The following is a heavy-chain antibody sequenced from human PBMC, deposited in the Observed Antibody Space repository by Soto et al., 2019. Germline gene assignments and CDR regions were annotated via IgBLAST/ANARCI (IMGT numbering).Heavy chain of an antibody. CDR2: ISAYNGNT. Sequence: ASVKVSCKASGYTFTTYGVSWVRQAPGQGLEWMGWISAYNGNTNYAQKLQGRVTMTTDTSTSTAYMELRSLRSDDTAVYYCGAGMEWLLEGYGMDVWGQGTTVTVSS. CDR3: GAGMEWLLEGYGMDV. J-gene: IGHJ6*02. CDR1: GYTFTTYG. V-gene: IGHV1-18*04. D-gene: IGHD3-3*01.